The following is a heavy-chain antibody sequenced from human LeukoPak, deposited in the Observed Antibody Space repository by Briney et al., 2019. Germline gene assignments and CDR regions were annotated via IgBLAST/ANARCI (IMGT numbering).Heavy chain of an antibody. V-gene: IGHV4-31*03. Sequence: SETLSLTCTVSGGSISSGNFHWTWVRQHPGKGLEWIGYIFYTGSTYYNPSLKSRVTISVDTSKNQFSLKLSSVTAADTAVYYCVRDRYGVMITFGGVIAPDYWGQGTLVTVSS. CDR2: IFYTGST. CDR1: GGSISSGNFH. CDR3: VRDRYGVMITFGGVIAPDY. D-gene: IGHD3-16*02. J-gene: IGHJ4*02.